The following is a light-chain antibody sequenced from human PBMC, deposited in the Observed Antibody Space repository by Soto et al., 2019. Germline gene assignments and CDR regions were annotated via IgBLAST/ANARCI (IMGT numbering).Light chain of an antibody. CDR2: GAS. CDR1: QSVSSN. CDR3: QQYNDWPRT. V-gene: IGKV3-15*01. J-gene: IGKJ1*01. Sequence: EIVMTQSPATLSVSPGERATLSCRASQSVSSNLAWYQQKAGQAPRLLIYGASTRAAGIPTRFSGSGSGTEFTLTSSRVQYEDSAVYYCQQYNDWPRTFGQGTNVEIK.